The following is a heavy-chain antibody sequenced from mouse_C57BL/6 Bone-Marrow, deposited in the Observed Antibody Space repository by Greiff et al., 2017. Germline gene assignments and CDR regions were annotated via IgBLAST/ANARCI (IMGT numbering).Heavy chain of an antibody. CDR2: IYPRDGST. V-gene: IGHV1-85*01. CDR1: GYTFTSYD. CDR3: ASLVFDGSSGGWYFDV. J-gene: IGHJ1*03. Sequence: VQLQESGPELVKPGASVKLSCKASGYTFTSYDINWVKQRPGQGLEWIGWIYPRDGSTKYNEKLKGKATLTVDTSSRTAYMELLSLSSEDSAVYCCASLVFDGSSGGWYFDVWGTGTTVTVSS. D-gene: IGHD1-1*01.